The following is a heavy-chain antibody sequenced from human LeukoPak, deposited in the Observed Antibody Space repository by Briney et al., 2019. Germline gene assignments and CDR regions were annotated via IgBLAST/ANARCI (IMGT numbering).Heavy chain of an antibody. V-gene: IGHV3-74*01. CDR2: INSDGTTT. Sequence: GGSLRLSCGSTAFHFTAYWMHWVRQDPRQGLLWVARINSDGTTTNYADSVKGRFTISRDNAKNTLFLQMNSLRAEDTAVYFCAVSNGGYGPWGQGALVTVSS. CDR3: AVSNGGYGP. J-gene: IGHJ5*02. D-gene: IGHD5-12*01. CDR1: AFHFTAYW.